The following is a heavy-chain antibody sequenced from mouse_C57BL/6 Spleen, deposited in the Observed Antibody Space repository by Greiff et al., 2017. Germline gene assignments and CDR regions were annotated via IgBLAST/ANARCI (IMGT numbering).Heavy chain of an antibody. CDR2: IDPETGGT. J-gene: IGHJ2*01. V-gene: IGHV1-15*01. CDR1: GYTFTDYE. Sequence: VQLQQSGAELVRPGASVTLSCKASGYTFTDYEMHWVKQTPVHGLEWIGAIDPETGGTAYNQKFKGKAILTADKSSSTAYMELRSLTSEDSAVYYCTRSRELRLGDYWGQGTTLTVSS. D-gene: IGHD3-2*02. CDR3: TRSRELRLGDY.